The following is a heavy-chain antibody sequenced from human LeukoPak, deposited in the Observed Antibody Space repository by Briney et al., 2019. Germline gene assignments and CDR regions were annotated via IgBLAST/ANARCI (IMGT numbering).Heavy chain of an antibody. Sequence: PGGSLRLSCAASGFTFSIAWMSWVRQAPGKGLEWLGRIKSQNVGGTTDYAAPVKGRFTISRDDSKNTLFLQMDSLKTEDTAVYFCTTDPTDVLDIWGQGTMVTVSS. V-gene: IGHV3-15*01. J-gene: IGHJ3*02. CDR2: IKSQNVGGTT. CDR1: GFTFSIAW. CDR3: TTDPTDVLDI.